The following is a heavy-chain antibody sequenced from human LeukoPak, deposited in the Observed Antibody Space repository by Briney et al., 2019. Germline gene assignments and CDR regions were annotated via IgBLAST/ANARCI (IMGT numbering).Heavy chain of an antibody. CDR1: GGSISSYY. CDR3: ARESGYYDSSGYSTWFDP. V-gene: IGHV4-59*01. Sequence: SETLSLTCTVSGGSISSYYWSWIRQPPGKGLEWIGYIYYSGSTNYNPSLKSRVTISVDTSKNQFSLKLSSVTAADTAVYYCARESGYYDSSGYSTWFDPWDQGTLVTVSS. CDR2: IYYSGST. J-gene: IGHJ5*02. D-gene: IGHD3-22*01.